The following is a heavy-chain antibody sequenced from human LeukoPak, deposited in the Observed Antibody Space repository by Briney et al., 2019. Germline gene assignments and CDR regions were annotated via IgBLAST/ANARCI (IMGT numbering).Heavy chain of an antibody. V-gene: IGHV3-48*03. J-gene: IGHJ4*02. Sequence: PGGSLRLSCAASGFTFSTHEMNWVRQAPGKGLEWVSYISSSGSTIYYADSVKGRFTNSRDNAKDSLYLQMNSLRADDTAVYYCARRYCSGSSCLVDYWGQGTLVTVSS. CDR2: ISSSGSTI. CDR3: ARRYCSGSSCLVDY. CDR1: GFTFSTHE. D-gene: IGHD2-15*01.